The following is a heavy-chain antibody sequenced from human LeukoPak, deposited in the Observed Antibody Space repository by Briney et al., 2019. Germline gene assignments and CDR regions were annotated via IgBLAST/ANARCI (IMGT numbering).Heavy chain of an antibody. V-gene: IGHV3-11*01. J-gene: IGHJ4*02. D-gene: IGHD6-19*01. CDR2: ISPSGDII. Sequence: GGSLRLSCAASGFTFSDYYISWIRQAPGKGLEWVSDISPSGDIISYADSVKGRFIISRDYAKESLHLQMNSLRVEDSAVYYCARETVAGTFDYWGQGTQVIVSS. CDR1: GFTFSDYY. CDR3: ARETVAGTFDY.